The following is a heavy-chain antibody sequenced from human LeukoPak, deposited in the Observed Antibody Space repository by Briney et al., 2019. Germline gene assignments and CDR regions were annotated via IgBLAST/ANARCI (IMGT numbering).Heavy chain of an antibody. V-gene: IGHV3-7*01. Sequence: GGSLRLSCAASGFKFSGYWMTWVRHTPGKGLEWVANINQDGDDKYYADSVRGRFTISRDNVRNSLYLQMNSLRAEDTGIYYCARAQTLVAIGASGYWGQGTLVTVSS. J-gene: IGHJ4*02. D-gene: IGHD2/OR15-2a*01. CDR3: ARAQTLVAIGASGY. CDR2: INQDGDDK. CDR1: GFKFSGYW.